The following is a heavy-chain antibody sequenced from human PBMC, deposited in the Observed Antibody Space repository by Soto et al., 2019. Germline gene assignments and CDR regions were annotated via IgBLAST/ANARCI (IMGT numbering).Heavy chain of an antibody. Sequence: GGSLRLSCAASGLTFSRYWMRWVRQVPGKGLVWVSRINSDGSSTDYADSVKGRFTISRDNAKNTLHLQMNSLRAEDTSVYYCASGSAYHGSGLLDFWGQGTLVTVSS. CDR1: GLTFSRYW. V-gene: IGHV3-74*01. D-gene: IGHD3-10*01. J-gene: IGHJ4*02. CDR3: ASGSAYHGSGLLDF. CDR2: INSDGSST.